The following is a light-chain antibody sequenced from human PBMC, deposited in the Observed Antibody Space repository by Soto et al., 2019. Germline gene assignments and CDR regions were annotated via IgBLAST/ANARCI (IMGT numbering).Light chain of an antibody. J-gene: IGKJ2*01. CDR2: AAS. CDR3: QQSLGIPYT. CDR1: QTISTY. Sequence: DIQMTQSPSALSASVGDRVTITCRASQTISTYLNWYQQKPGKAPKLLIYAASTSQSGVPSRFSGSGSGTDFTLTISSLQPEDFATYYCQQSLGIPYTFGQGTRLAIK. V-gene: IGKV1-39*01.